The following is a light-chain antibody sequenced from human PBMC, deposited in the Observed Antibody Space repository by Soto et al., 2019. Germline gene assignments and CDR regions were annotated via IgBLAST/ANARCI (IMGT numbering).Light chain of an antibody. CDR2: GNS. Sequence: QSVLTQPPSVSGAQGQRVTISCTGSSSNIGAGYDVHWYQQLPETAPKLLIYGNSNRPSGVPDRFSGSKSGTSASLAITGLQAEDEADYYCQSYDSSLSGVVFGGGTKLTVL. CDR3: QSYDSSLSGVV. CDR1: SSNIGAGYD. V-gene: IGLV1-40*01. J-gene: IGLJ2*01.